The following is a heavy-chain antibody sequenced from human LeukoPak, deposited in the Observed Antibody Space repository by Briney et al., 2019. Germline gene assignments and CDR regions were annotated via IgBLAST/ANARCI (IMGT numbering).Heavy chain of an antibody. J-gene: IGHJ6*02. V-gene: IGHV1-2*06. CDR1: GGTFSGYA. Sequence: GASVKVSCTASGGTFSGYAISWVRQAPGQGLEWMGRINPNSGGTNYAQKFQGRVTMTRDTSISTAYMELSRLRSDDTAVYYCARDGLRYYYDSSGYNYGMDVWGQGTTVTVSS. CDR2: INPNSGGT. D-gene: IGHD3-22*01. CDR3: ARDGLRYYYDSSGYNYGMDV.